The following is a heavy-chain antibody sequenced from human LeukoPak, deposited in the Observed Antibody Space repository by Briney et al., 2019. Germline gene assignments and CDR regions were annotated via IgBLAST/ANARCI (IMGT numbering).Heavy chain of an antibody. CDR3: ARLAAGNFDY. J-gene: IGHJ4*02. CDR2: INHSGST. V-gene: IGHV4-34*01. Sequence: SSETLSLTCAVYGGSFSGYYWSWIRQPPGKGLEWIGEINHSGSTNYNPSLKSRVTISVDTSKNQFSLKLSSVTAADTAVYYCARLAAGNFDYWGQGTLVTVSS. CDR1: GGSFSGYY. D-gene: IGHD6-13*01.